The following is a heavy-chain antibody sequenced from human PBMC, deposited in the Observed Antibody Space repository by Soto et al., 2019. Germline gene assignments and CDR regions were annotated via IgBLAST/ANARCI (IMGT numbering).Heavy chain of an antibody. Sequence: QVQLVQSGGGVVQPGRSLRLSCVASGFIFSTYGMHWVRQVPGKGLEWVAHISYDGSKEYYADSVKGRFTVSRDNAKNTLDLQMNGLKTEDTALYYCTKEYIVGTTWGYFESWGQGALVIVSS. CDR2: ISYDGSKE. V-gene: IGHV3-30*18. J-gene: IGHJ4*02. CDR3: TKEYIVGTTWGYFES. D-gene: IGHD1-1*01. CDR1: GFIFSTYG.